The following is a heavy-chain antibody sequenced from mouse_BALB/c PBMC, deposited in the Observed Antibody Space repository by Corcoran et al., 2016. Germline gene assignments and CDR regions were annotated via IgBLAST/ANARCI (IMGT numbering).Heavy chain of an antibody. J-gene: IGHJ4*01. CDR3: ARSSYGNYVRYAMDY. CDR2: INTYTGEP. CDR1: GYTFTNYG. Sequence: QIQLVQSGPELKKPGETVKISCKASGYTFTNYGMNWVKQAPGKGLKWMGWINTYTGEPTYADDFKGRFAFSLETSASTAYLQINNLKNEDTATYFGARSSYGNYVRYAMDYWGQGTSVTVSS. V-gene: IGHV9-3-1*01. D-gene: IGHD2-10*01.